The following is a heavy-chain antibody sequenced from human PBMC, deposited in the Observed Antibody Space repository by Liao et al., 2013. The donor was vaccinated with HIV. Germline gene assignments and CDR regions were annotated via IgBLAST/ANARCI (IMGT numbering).Heavy chain of an antibody. Sequence: QVQLQESGPGLVKPSETLSLTCAVSGGSISSYYWSWVRQPTGKGLEWIGEINQSGSTNYNPSLKSRVTMSVDTSKNQVSLKLSSVTAADTAVYYCAREGYSYGSIYYFDYWGQGALVTVSS. CDR2: INQSGST. V-gene: IGHV4-34*10. CDR1: GGSISSYY. D-gene: IGHD5-18*01. J-gene: IGHJ4*02. CDR3: AREGYSYGSIYYFDY.